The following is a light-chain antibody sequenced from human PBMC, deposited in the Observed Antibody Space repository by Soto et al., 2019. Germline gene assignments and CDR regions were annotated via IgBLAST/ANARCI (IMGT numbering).Light chain of an antibody. V-gene: IGKV3-20*01. Sequence: EIVLTQSSGTLSLSPGERATLSCRASQSVSSSYLAWYQQKPGQAPRLLIYCASSRATGIPDRFSGSGSGTDFTLTISRLEPEDFAVYYCQQYGSSPPITFGQGTRLEIK. J-gene: IGKJ5*01. CDR3: QQYGSSPPIT. CDR1: QSVSSSY. CDR2: CAS.